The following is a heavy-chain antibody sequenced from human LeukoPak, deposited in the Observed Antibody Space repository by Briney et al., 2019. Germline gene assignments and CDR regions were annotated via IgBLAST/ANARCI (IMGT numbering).Heavy chain of an antibody. V-gene: IGHV4-59*01. CDR2: IYYSGST. CDR1: GGSISSYY. J-gene: IGHJ4*02. CDR3: VRDGAGHFDY. D-gene: IGHD3-10*01. Sequence: SETLSLTCTVSGGSISSYYWSWIRQPPGKGLEWIGYIYYSGSTNYNPSLKSRVTISVDTSKNQFSLKLSSVTAADTAVYYCVRDGAGHFDYWGQGTLVTVSS.